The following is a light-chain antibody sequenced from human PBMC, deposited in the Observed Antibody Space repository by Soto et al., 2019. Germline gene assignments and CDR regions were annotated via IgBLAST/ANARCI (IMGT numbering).Light chain of an antibody. CDR1: QGIRNY. CDR2: AAS. J-gene: IGKJ1*01. Sequence: IQMTQSPSSLSASLGERVTITCRASQGIRNYLAWYQQKPGKAPKLXIYAASTLPSGVPSRFSGSGSGTDFTLTISCLQSEDFATYYCQQYYSYPWTFGQGTKVDIK. CDR3: QQYYSYPWT. V-gene: IGKV1-8*01.